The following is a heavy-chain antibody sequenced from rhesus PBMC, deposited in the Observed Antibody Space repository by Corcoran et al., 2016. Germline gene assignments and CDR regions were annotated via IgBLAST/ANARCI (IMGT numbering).Heavy chain of an antibody. Sequence: QVQLVPSGAEVQKPGSSVKVSCKASGYTFTDYSMHWVRQAPRQGLDWMGVSNPDNGHTKYAQKFQVRVTMTRDTSTSTAYMELSSVRSEDPAVYYCAREGVYTVTMFDDWGQGLRVTVSS. CDR3: AREGVYTVTMFDD. V-gene: IGHV1S2*01. CDR2: SNPDNGHT. D-gene: IGHD4-23*01. CDR1: GYTFTDYS. J-gene: IGHJ3*01.